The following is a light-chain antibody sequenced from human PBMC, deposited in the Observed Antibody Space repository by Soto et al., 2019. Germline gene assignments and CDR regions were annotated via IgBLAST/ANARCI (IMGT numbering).Light chain of an antibody. CDR3: CSYAGNQLV. CDR1: SNDIGGYDV. V-gene: IGLV2-23*02. Sequence: QSVLTQPASVSGSPGQSITISCSGTSNDIGGYDVVSWYHQLPGKPPKLLIHEVTRRPSEISSRVSGSKSGDTASLTISGLQPEDEADYYCCSYAGNQLVFGGGTKVTVL. CDR2: EVT. J-gene: IGLJ2*01.